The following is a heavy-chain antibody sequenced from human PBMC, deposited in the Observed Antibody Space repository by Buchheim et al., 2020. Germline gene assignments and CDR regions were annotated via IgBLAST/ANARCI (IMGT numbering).Heavy chain of an antibody. CDR2: ISGSGGST. D-gene: IGHD2-21*02. V-gene: IGHV3-23*01. Sequence: EVQLLESGGGLVQPGGSLRLSCAASGFTFSSYAMSWVRQAPGKGLEWVSAISGSGGSTYYADSVKGRFTISRDNSKNKLDLQMNSLRAEDTAVYYCAKDGGNCGGDCYAPLPFDYWGQGTL. CDR1: GFTFSSYA. J-gene: IGHJ4*02. CDR3: AKDGGNCGGDCYAPLPFDY.